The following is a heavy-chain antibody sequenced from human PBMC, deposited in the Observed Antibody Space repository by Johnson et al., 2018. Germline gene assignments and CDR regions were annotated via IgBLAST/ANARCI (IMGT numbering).Heavy chain of an antibody. V-gene: IGHV3-72*01. D-gene: IGHD6-13*01. CDR1: EFSFSDHY. CDR2: IRNKANSYTT. J-gene: IGHJ4*02. Sequence: EVQLLESGGGLVQRGGSLRLSCAASEFSFSDHYMEWVRQAPGKGLEWVGRIRNKANSYTTEYAASVRGRFTIPRDDSKNSLYLQMPSLKTEDTAVYYCASHEGLAAAGKVFDYWGQGVLVTVSS. CDR3: ASHEGLAAAGKVFDY.